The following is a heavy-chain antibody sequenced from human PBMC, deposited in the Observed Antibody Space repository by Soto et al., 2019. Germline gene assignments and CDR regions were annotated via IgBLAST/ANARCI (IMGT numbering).Heavy chain of an antibody. J-gene: IGHJ4*02. CDR2: ISAYNGNT. CDR3: ARDPGYYDSSGYSVFDY. V-gene: IGHV1-18*01. D-gene: IGHD3-22*01. CDR1: GYTFTSYG. Sequence: GASVKVSCKASGYTFTSYGISWVRQAPGQGLEWMGWISAYNGNTNYAQKLQGRVTMTTDTSTSTAYMELRSLRSDDTAVYYCARDPGYYDSSGYSVFDYWGQGTLVTVSS.